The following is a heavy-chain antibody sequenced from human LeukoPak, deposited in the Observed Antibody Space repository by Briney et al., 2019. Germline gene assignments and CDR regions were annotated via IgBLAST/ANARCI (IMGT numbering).Heavy chain of an antibody. J-gene: IGHJ6*02. D-gene: IGHD3-3*01. V-gene: IGHV1-58*02. CDR3: AATIWSGFDYYYYGMDV. CDR1: A. CDR2: IVVGSGNT. Sequence: AMXXVRQARGXRLXWIGWIVVGSGNTNYAQKFQERVTITRDISTSTAYMELSSLRSEDTAVYYCAATIWSGFDYYYYGMDVWGQGTTVTVSS.